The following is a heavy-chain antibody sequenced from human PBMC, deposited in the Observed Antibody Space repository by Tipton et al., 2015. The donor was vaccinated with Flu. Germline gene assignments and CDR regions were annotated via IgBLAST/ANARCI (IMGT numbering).Heavy chain of an antibody. Sequence: TLSLTCDVSGFSLKSGYYWDWIRQPPGKGLAWIGSIYHTGNTLTHPSLRSRVTMFVDTSKNQFSLKLTSVTAADTAVYYCARGVPGAIGEAHFDYWGHGILVTVSS. J-gene: IGHJ4*01. V-gene: IGHV4-38-2*01. D-gene: IGHD3-10*01. CDR2: IYHTGNT. CDR1: GFSLKSGYY. CDR3: ARGVPGAIGEAHFDY.